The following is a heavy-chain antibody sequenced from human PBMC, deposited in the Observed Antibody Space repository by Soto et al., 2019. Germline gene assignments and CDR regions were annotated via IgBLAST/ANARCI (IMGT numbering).Heavy chain of an antibody. D-gene: IGHD3-10*01. V-gene: IGHV1-69*01. CDR2: IIPIFGTI. CDR3: ARVFPDGWVEPGVVRGYLDT. J-gene: IGHJ4*02. CDR1: AEIFNNYG. Sequence: QVQLVQSGPEVKEPASSVKVSCKASAEIFNNYGISWVRQAPGQGLEWMGGIIPIFGTINYAEKFEGRVKITADDSTKTAYMELSSLRSEDTALYFCARVFPDGWVEPGVVRGYLDTWGRGTLVTVSS.